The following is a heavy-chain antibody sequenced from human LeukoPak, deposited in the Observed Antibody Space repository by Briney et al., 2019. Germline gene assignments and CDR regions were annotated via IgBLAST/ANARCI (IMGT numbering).Heavy chain of an antibody. J-gene: IGHJ3*02. CDR3: ARGVCTSTNCAGAFDI. CDR1: GFTPSSTY. D-gene: IGHD2-2*01. V-gene: IGHV3-53*04. CDR2: LYSGGGS. Sequence: GGSLRPSCAASGFTPSSTYMSWVRQAPGKGPERDPLLYSGGGSFHADSVKGRFTIPRHNSQNTVYLQMNSLSPDDTAVYYCARGVCTSTNCAGAFDIWGQGTMLTVSS.